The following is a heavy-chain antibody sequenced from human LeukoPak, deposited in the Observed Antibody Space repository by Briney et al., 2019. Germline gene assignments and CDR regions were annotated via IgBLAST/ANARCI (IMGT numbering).Heavy chain of an antibody. Sequence: SETLSLTCTVSGDSITSYFWSWIRQPPGKGLEWIGSTYHSGSTYYNPSLKSRVTILVDTSKNQFSLKLTSVTAADTAVYYCARGYPKASYYFDYWGQGTQVTVSS. CDR1: GDSITSYF. J-gene: IGHJ4*02. D-gene: IGHD1-26*01. V-gene: IGHV4-38-2*02. CDR3: ARGYPKASYYFDY. CDR2: TYHSGST.